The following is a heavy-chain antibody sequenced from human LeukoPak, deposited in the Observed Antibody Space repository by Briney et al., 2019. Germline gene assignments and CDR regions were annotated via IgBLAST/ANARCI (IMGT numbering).Heavy chain of an antibody. Sequence: SQTLSLTCAISGDGVSSNSAAWNWIRQSPSRGLEWLGRTYYRSKWYNDYAVSVKSRITINPDTSKNQFSLQLNSVTPEDTAVYYCARAIFDSSGWQGSGFDYWGQGTLVTVSS. D-gene: IGHD6-19*01. J-gene: IGHJ4*02. CDR2: TYYRSKWYN. V-gene: IGHV6-1*01. CDR1: GDGVSSNSAA. CDR3: ARAIFDSSGWQGSGFDY.